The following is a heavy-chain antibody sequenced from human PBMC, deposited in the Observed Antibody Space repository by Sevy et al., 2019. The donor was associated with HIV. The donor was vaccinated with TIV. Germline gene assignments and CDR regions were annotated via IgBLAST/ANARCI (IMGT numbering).Heavy chain of an antibody. Sequence: GESLKISCAASGFTFSSYSMNWVRQAPGKGLEWVSSISSSSSYIYYADSVKGRFTISRDNAKNSRYLQMNSLRAEDTAVYYCARDLNSIPPGGWFDPWGQGTLVTVSS. J-gene: IGHJ5*02. V-gene: IGHV3-21*01. CDR1: GFTFSSYS. D-gene: IGHD3-16*01. CDR2: ISSSSSYI. CDR3: ARDLNSIPPGGWFDP.